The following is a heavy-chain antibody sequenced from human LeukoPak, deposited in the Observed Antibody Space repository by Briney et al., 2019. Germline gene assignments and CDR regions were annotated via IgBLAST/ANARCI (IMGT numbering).Heavy chain of an antibody. CDR3: AKAGTSYLYYFDY. Sequence: GGSLRLSCAASGFTFSSYAMSWVRQAPGKGLEWVSTINNNGGSTSYADSVKGRFTISRDNSKNTLYLQMNSLRAEDTAVYYCAKAGTSYLYYFDYWGQGTLVTVSS. D-gene: IGHD1-14*01. J-gene: IGHJ4*02. CDR2: INNNGGST. V-gene: IGHV3-23*01. CDR1: GFTFSSYA.